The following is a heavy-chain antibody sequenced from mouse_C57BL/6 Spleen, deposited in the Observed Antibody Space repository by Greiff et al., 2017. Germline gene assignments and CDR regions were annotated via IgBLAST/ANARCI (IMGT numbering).Heavy chain of an antibody. V-gene: IGHV1-82*01. D-gene: IGHD1-1*01. Sequence: QVQLKESGPELVKPGASVKISCKASGYAFSSSWMNWVKQRPGKGLEWIGRIYPGDGDTNYNGKFKGKATLTADKSSSTAYMQLSSLTSEDSAVYFCAHYGGSYWYFDVWGTGTTVTVSS. CDR2: IYPGDGDT. J-gene: IGHJ1*03. CDR3: AHYGGSYWYFDV. CDR1: GYAFSSSW.